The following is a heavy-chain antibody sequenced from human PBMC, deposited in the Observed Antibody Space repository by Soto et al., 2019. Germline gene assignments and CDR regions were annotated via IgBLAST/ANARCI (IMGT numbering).Heavy chain of an antibody. D-gene: IGHD1-7*01. CDR1: GGSISSYY. CDR2: IYTSGST. CDR3: ARAPITGTTFWYFDY. V-gene: IGHV4-4*07. Sequence: SETLSLTCTVSGGSISSYYLSWIRQPAGKGLEWIGRIYTSGSTNYNPSLKSRVTMSVDTSKNQFSLKLSSVTAADTAVYYCARAPITGTTFWYFDYWGQGTLVTVYS. J-gene: IGHJ4*02.